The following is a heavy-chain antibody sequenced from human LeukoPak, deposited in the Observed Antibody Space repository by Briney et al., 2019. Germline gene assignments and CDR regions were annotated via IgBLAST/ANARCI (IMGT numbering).Heavy chain of an antibody. V-gene: IGHV3-48*03. CDR1: GFTFSSYE. D-gene: IGHD2-2*01. CDR2: ISSSGSTI. Sequence: GGSLRLSCAASGFTFSSYEMNWVRQAPGKGLEWVSYISSSGSTIYYADSVKGRFTISRDNAKNSLYLQMNSLRAEDTAVYYCARVEKQYQLLTYYYYYYMDVWGKGTTVTISS. J-gene: IGHJ6*03. CDR3: ARVEKQYQLLTYYYYYYMDV.